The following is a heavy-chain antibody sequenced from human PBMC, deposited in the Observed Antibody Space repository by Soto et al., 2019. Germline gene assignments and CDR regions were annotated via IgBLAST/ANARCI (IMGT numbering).Heavy chain of an antibody. CDR1: GGSFSGYY. Sequence: QVQLQQWGAGLLKPSETLSLTCAVYGGSFSGYYWSWIRQPPGKGLEWIGEINHSGSTNYNPSLKSRVTISVDTSKNQFSLKLSSVTAADTAVYYCARGPRGYSYGPSDYWGQGTLVTVSS. D-gene: IGHD5-18*01. CDR3: ARGPRGYSYGPSDY. J-gene: IGHJ4*02. CDR2: INHSGST. V-gene: IGHV4-34*01.